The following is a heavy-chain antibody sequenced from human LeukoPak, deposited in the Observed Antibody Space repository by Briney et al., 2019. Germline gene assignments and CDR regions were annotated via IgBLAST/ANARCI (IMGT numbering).Heavy chain of an antibody. Sequence: GGSLRLSCAASGFTFSSYAMTWVRQAPGKGLEWVSAISDSGASTYYGDPVKGRFTISRDNPKNTVYLQMNSLRVEDTATYYCAKSKGSGTYCFDYWGQGSLVTVSS. CDR3: AKSKGSGTYCFDY. CDR2: ISDSGAST. V-gene: IGHV3-23*01. D-gene: IGHD3-10*01. J-gene: IGHJ4*02. CDR1: GFTFSSYA.